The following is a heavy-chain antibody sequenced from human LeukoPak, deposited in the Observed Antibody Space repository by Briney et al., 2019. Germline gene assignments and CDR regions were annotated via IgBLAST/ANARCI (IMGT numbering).Heavy chain of an antibody. CDR1: GFTFSSYA. CDR2: IRYDGSNK. Sequence: GGSLRLSCAASGFTFSSYAMSWVRQAPGKGLEWVAFIRYDGSNKYYADSVKGRFTISRDNSKNTLYLQMNSMRAEDTAVYYCAKDALSYYHYYYYMDVWGKGTTVTISS. D-gene: IGHD1-26*01. V-gene: IGHV3-30*02. J-gene: IGHJ6*03. CDR3: AKDALSYYHYYYYMDV.